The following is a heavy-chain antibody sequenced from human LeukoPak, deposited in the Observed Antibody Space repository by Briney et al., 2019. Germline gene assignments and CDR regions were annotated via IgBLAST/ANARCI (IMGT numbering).Heavy chain of an antibody. CDR1: GGTFSSCA. CDR2: IIPIFGTA. D-gene: IGHD6-19*01. J-gene: IGHJ4*02. CDR3: ARVMSSGWWGYFDY. Sequence: SVKVSCKASGGTFSSCAISWVRQAPGQGLEWMGGIIPIFGTANYAQKFQGRVTITADESTSTAYMELSSLRSEDTAVYYCARVMSSGWWGYFDYWGQGTLVTVSS. V-gene: IGHV1-69*13.